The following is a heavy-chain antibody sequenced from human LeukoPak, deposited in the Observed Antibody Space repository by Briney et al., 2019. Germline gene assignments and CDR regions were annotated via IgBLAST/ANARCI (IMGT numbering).Heavy chain of an antibody. Sequence: GGSLRLSCAASGFTFSSYGMHWVRQAPGKGLEWVAVISYDGSNEVYADSVKGRFTISRDNSKNTLYLQMNSLRPEDTAVYYCAKGGGSGYEFWSGYDNWFDPWGQGTLVTVSS. V-gene: IGHV3-30*18. CDR3: AKGGGSGYEFWSGYDNWFDP. J-gene: IGHJ5*02. CDR1: GFTFSSYG. CDR2: ISYDGSNE. D-gene: IGHD3-3*01.